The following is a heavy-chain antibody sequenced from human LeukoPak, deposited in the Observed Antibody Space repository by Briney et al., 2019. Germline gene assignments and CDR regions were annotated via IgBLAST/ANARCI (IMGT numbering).Heavy chain of an antibody. V-gene: IGHV3-11*01. Sequence: GGSLRLSCAASGFTFSDYYMSRIRQAPGRGLEWVSYISSSGSTIYYADSVKGRFTISRDNAKNSLYLQMNSLRAEDTAVYYCARDGGPSIYYYYGMDVWGQGTTVTVSS. J-gene: IGHJ6*02. CDR1: GFTFSDYY. CDR2: ISSSGSTI. D-gene: IGHD2/OR15-2a*01. CDR3: ARDGGPSIYYYYGMDV.